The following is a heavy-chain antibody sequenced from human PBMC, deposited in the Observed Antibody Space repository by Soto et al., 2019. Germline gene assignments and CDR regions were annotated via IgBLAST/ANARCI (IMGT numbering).Heavy chain of an antibody. Sequence: SXGSRRLSCEAAGFTFSGFGMHWVRQPTGKGLDWVSTIGTAGDTYYAVSVKGRFTISRDNAKNSLSLQMNSLRAGDTAVYFCARGQEVGAHFFDYWGQGTQVTVSS. D-gene: IGHD2-15*01. CDR2: IGTAGDT. V-gene: IGHV3-13*01. J-gene: IGHJ4*02. CDR1: GFTFSGFG. CDR3: ARGQEVGAHFFDY.